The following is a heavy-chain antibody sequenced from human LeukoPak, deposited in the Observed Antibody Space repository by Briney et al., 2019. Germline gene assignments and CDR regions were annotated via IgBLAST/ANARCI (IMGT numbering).Heavy chain of an antibody. V-gene: IGHV1-2*02. J-gene: IGHJ3*02. CDR3: ARADYDYVWGSRGIYAFDI. Sequence: ASVKVSCKASGYTFTGYYMHWVRQAPGQGLEWMGWINPNSGGTNYAQKFQGRVTMTRDTSISTAYMELSSLRSEDTAVYYCARADYDYVWGSRGIYAFDIWGQGTMVTVSS. CDR2: INPNSGGT. D-gene: IGHD3-16*01. CDR1: GYTFTGYY.